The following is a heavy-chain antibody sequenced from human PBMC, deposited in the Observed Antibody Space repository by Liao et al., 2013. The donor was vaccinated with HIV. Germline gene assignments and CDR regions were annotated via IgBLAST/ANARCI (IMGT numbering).Heavy chain of an antibody. V-gene: IGHV4-39*07. CDR3: ARLDTMIPGVIITRDY. D-gene: IGHD3-10*01. J-gene: IGHJ4*02. Sequence: LQLQESGPGLVKPSETLSLTCTVSGASISSSSYYWGWIRQPPGKGLEWIGSMDYSGSTYDNPSLQSRVTISVDTSKNQFSLKLTSVTAADTAVYYCARLDTMIPGVIITRDYWGQGTLVTVSS. CDR1: GASISSSSYY. CDR2: MDYSGST.